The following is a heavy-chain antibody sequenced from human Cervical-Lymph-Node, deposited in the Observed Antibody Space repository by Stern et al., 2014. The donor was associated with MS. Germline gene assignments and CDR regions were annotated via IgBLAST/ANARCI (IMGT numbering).Heavy chain of an antibody. V-gene: IGHV3-30*18. CDR1: GFTFSSYG. CDR3: AKDLGGSYYHYYYGMDV. Sequence: VQLVESGGGVVQPGRSLRLSCAASGFTFSSYGMHWVRQAPGQGLEWVAVVSYDGSNKYYADSVTVRFTISRDNSKNTLYLQMNSLRAEDTAVYYCAKDLGGSYYHYYYGMDVWGQGTTVTVSS. J-gene: IGHJ6*02. CDR2: VSYDGSNK. D-gene: IGHD1-26*01.